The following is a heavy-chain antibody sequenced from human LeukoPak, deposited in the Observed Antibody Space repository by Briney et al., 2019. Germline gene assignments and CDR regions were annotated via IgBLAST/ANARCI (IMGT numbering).Heavy chain of an antibody. V-gene: IGHV3-15*01. CDR2: IKSKTDGGTT. D-gene: IGHD3-10*01. CDR1: GFTFSNAW. Sequence: GGSLRLSCAASGFTFSNAWMSWVRQAPGKGLEWVGRIKSKTDGGTTDYAAPVKGRFTISRDDSKNTLYLQMNSLKTEDTAVYYCTTLITMVRGVIIPHFDYWGQGTLVTVSS. J-gene: IGHJ4*02. CDR3: TTLITMVRGVIIPHFDY.